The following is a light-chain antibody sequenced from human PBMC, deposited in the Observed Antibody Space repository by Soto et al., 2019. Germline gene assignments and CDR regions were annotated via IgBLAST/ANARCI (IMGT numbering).Light chain of an antibody. J-gene: IGKJ2*01. CDR3: QQYGSSPYT. V-gene: IGKV3-20*01. Sequence: EIVLTQSPGTLSLSPGERATLSCKASQSVSSSYIAWYQQKPGQAPRPLIYGASRRATGIPDRFSGSGSGTDFTLTISRLEPEDFAVYYCQQYGSSPYTFGQGTKLEIK. CDR2: GAS. CDR1: QSVSSSY.